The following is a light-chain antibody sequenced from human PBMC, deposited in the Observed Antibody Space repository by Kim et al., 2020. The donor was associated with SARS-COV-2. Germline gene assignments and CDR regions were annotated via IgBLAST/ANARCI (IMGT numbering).Light chain of an antibody. Sequence: SSELTQDPAVSVALGHTVRITCQGDSLTNYYASWYQQRPGQAPILVFCDKDNRPSGIPDRFSGSSSGNMASLTITGALAEDEAYYYCGSRDSRAQRYVFGTGTKVTVL. CDR1: SLTNYY. CDR2: DKD. J-gene: IGLJ1*01. V-gene: IGLV3-19*01. CDR3: GSRDSRAQRYV.